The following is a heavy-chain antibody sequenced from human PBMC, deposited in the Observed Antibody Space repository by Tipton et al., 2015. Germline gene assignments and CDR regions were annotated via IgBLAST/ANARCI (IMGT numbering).Heavy chain of an antibody. D-gene: IGHD2-15*01. V-gene: IGHV3-53*01. CDR2: IYSGGST. Sequence: SLRLSCAASGITVSSNYMSWVRQAPGKGLEWVSVIYSGGSTYSADSVKGRFTISRDNFKNTLYLQMNSLRAEDTAVYYCARDREGSGFDAFDMWGQGTMVTVSS. J-gene: IGHJ3*02. CDR3: ARDREGSGFDAFDM. CDR1: GITVSSNY.